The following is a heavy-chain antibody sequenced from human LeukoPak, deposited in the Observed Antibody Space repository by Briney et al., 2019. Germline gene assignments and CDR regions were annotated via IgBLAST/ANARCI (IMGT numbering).Heavy chain of an antibody. CDR1: GGSISSYY. Sequence: SETLSLTCTVSGGSISSYYWSWIRQPAGKGLEWIGRIYTSGSTNYNPSLQSRVTMSVDTSKNQFSLKLSSVTAADTAVYYCARDRFEGAGRGLGPYNWFDPWGQGTLVTVSS. J-gene: IGHJ5*02. V-gene: IGHV4-4*07. CDR2: IYTSGST. CDR3: ARDRFEGAGRGLGPYNWFDP. D-gene: IGHD6-13*01.